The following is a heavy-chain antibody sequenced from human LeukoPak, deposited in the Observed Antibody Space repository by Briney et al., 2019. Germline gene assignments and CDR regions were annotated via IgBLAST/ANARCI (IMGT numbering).Heavy chain of an antibody. Sequence: PGGSLRLSCAASGFTVSSNSVSWVRQAPGKGLEGVSLIYGGGSTYYADSVKGRFTISRDNSKNTLYLQMNSLRPEDTAVYYCARHSGNSGSYYFDYWGQGTLVTVSS. CDR1: GFTVSSNS. D-gene: IGHD5-12*01. V-gene: IGHV3-53*01. CDR2: IYGGGST. CDR3: ARHSGNSGSYYFDY. J-gene: IGHJ4*02.